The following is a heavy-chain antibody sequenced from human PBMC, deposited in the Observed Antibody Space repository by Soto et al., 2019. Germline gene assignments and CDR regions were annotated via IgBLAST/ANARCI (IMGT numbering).Heavy chain of an antibody. CDR2: IIPILGIA. J-gene: IGHJ3*02. CDR1: GGTFSSYT. V-gene: IGHV1-69*02. CDR3: ARGDYDFWSGYYRNHDAFDI. D-gene: IGHD3-3*01. Sequence: ASVKVSCKASGGTFSSYTISWVRQAPGQGLEWMGRIIPILGIANYAQKFQGRVTITADKSTSTAYMELSSLRSEDTAVYYCARGDYDFWSGYYRNHDAFDIWGQGIMVTVSS.